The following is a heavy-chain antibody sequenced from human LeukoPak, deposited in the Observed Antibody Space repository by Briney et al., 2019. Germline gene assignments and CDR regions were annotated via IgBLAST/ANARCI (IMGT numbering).Heavy chain of an antibody. CDR1: EFTLSSYW. J-gene: IGHJ6*02. Sequence: GSLRLSCAAPEFTLSSYWMSWVRQPPGKGLEGIGRIYYSGSTYYNPSLKSRVTISVDTSKNQFSLKLSSVTAADTAVYYCARDSRDYGSGSYWDVWGQGTTVTVSS. CDR2: IYYSGST. V-gene: IGHV4-4*02. D-gene: IGHD3-10*01. CDR3: ARDSRDYGSGSYWDV.